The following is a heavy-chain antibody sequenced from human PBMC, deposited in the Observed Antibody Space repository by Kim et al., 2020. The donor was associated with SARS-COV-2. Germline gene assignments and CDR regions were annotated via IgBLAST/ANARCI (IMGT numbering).Heavy chain of an antibody. J-gene: IGHJ5*02. CDR1: GGSISSGGYY. CDR3: GREGGGGWYGSGWFEP. Sequence: SETLSLTCTVSGGSISSGGYYWSWIRQHPGKGLEWIGYIYYSGSTYYNPSLKSRVTISVDTSKNQVSLKLRSVTAADTAVYYCGREGGGGWYGSGWFEPRGQGTLVTVSS. D-gene: IGHD6-19*01. CDR2: IYYSGST. V-gene: IGHV4-31*03.